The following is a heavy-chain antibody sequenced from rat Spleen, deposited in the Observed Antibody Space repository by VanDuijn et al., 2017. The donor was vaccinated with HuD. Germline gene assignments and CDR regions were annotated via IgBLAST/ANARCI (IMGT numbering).Heavy chain of an antibody. J-gene: IGHJ2*01. CDR3: ARHGNYYSSYVYAFDY. CDR2: IINDGIST. CDR1: GFTFSDYA. D-gene: IGHD1-2*01. Sequence: EVHLVESGGDLVQPGRSLKLSCAASGFTFSDYAMAWVRQAPKKGLEWIASIINDGISTYYRDSVKGRFTISRDKAKSTLYLQMNSLRSEDTATYYCARHGNYYSSYVYAFDYWGQGVMVTVSS. V-gene: IGHV5-17*01.